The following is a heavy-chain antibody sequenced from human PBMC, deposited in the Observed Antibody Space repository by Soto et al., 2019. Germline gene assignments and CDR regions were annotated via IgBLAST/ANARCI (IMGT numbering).Heavy chain of an antibody. V-gene: IGHV4-59*01. Sequence: PSETLSLTCTVSGGSISSYYWSWIRQPPGKGLEWIGYIYYSGSTNYNPSLKSRVTISVDTSKNQFSLKLSSVTAADTAVYYCGGHYDILNEGYFDYGGQEPLVTVS. D-gene: IGHD3-9*01. CDR3: GGHYDILNEGYFDY. J-gene: IGHJ4*02. CDR2: IYYSGST. CDR1: GGSISSYY.